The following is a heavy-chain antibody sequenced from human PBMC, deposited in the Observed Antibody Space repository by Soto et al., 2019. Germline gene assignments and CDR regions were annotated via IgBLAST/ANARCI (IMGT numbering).Heavy chain of an antibody. J-gene: IGHJ4*02. CDR2: IDPSDSYT. CDR3: ARLDYYDSSGYYYFDY. CDR1: GYSFTSYW. Sequence: EFLKISFKGSGYSFTSYWISWVRQIPGKGLEWMGRIDPSDSYTNYSPSFQGHVTISADKSISTAYLQWSSLKASDTAMYYCARLDYYDSSGYYYFDYWGQGTLVTVSS. D-gene: IGHD3-22*01. V-gene: IGHV5-10-1*01.